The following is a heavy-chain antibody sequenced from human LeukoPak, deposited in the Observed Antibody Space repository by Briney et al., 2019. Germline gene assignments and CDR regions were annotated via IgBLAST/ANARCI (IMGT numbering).Heavy chain of an antibody. V-gene: IGHV3-48*01. Sequence: GGSLRLSCAASGFTFSSYSMNWVRQAPGKGLEWVSYISSSSSTIYYADSVKGRFTISRDNSKNSLYLQMNSLRAEDTAVYYCARDRVYYGDWGQGTLVTVSS. CDR2: ISSSSSTI. CDR1: GFTFSSYS. CDR3: ARDRVYYGD. D-gene: IGHD3-10*01. J-gene: IGHJ1*01.